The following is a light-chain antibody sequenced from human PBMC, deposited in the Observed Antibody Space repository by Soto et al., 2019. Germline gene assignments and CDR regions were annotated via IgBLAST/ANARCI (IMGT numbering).Light chain of an antibody. Sequence: DIQMTQSPSTLSASVGDRVTITCRASQSVSIWLAWYQQKPGKAPKLLIYKASSLESGVPYRFSGSGSGTEFTLTISSLQPDDFATYYCQQYNSYTWTFGQGTKVEIK. CDR3: QQYNSYTWT. V-gene: IGKV1-5*03. J-gene: IGKJ1*01. CDR1: QSVSIW. CDR2: KAS.